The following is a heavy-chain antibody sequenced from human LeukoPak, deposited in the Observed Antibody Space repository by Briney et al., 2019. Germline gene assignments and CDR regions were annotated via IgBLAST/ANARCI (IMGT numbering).Heavy chain of an antibody. CDR3: TRESGPYCPFGY. J-gene: IGHJ4*02. Sequence: SETLSLTCGGPGGSITSANCGSRVRQPPGQGLEWIGGISLTGRTNYTPSLIGLVIMSLDESRNQLSLTLTSVTAADTAMYYCTRESGPYCPFGYWGQGTLGVVPS. V-gene: IGHV4-4*02. CDR2: ISLTGRT. D-gene: IGHD1-26*01. CDR1: GGSITSANC.